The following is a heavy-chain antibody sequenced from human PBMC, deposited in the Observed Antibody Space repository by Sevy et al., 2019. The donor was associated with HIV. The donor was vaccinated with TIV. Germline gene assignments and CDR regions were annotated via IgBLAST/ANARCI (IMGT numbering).Heavy chain of an antibody. Sequence: GGSLRLSCEASGFDFSSHWMQWVRHAPGKGLVWVSRMNTDGSSTNYADSVKGRFTISVDNAKNTLYLEMNNRRDEDTALYYCATPRFDFWGPGTLVTVSS. J-gene: IGHJ4*02. CDR3: ATPRFDF. V-gene: IGHV3-74*01. CDR2: MNTDGSST. CDR1: GFDFSSHW.